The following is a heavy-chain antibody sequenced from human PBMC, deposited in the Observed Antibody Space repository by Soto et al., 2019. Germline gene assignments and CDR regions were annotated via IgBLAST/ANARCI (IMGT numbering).Heavy chain of an antibody. D-gene: IGHD5-12*01. CDR1: GGTFSNYP. CDR3: ARGNHRWLQWWYFDL. V-gene: IGHV1-69*12. CDR2: IIPIFGTV. J-gene: IGHJ2*01. Sequence: QVQLVQSGAEVKKPGSSVKVSCKASGGTFSNYPISWVRQAPGQGLEWMGGIIPIFGTVNYAQKFQGRVTITADESTSTAYMELSSLRSEHTVVYYCARGNHRWLQWWYFDLWGRGTLVTVYS.